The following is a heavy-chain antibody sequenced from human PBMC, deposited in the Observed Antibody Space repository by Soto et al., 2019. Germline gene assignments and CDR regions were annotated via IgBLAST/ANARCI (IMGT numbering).Heavy chain of an antibody. Sequence: GGSLRLSCAASGFTVSSNYMSWVRQAPGKGLEWVSVIYSGGSTYYADSVKGRFTISRDNSKNTLYLQMNSLRAEDTAVYYCARDWAAGGYYGMDVWGQGTTVTVSS. V-gene: IGHV3-53*01. CDR1: GFTVSSNY. CDR3: ARDWAAGGYYGMDV. J-gene: IGHJ6*02. D-gene: IGHD3-16*01. CDR2: IYSGGST.